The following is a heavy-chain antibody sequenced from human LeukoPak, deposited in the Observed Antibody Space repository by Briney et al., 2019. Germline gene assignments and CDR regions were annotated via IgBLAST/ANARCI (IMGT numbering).Heavy chain of an antibody. CDR3: ARHDSSRDWFDP. Sequence: PSETLSLTCTVSGTSVRTYYWSWIRQPPGKGLEWIGYFYYSGSTNYNPSLKSRVTISVDTSKNQFSLKLSSVTAADTAVYYCARHDSSRDWFDPWGQGTLVTVSS. J-gene: IGHJ5*02. V-gene: IGHV4-59*08. CDR1: GTSVRTYY. CDR2: FYYSGST. D-gene: IGHD3-22*01.